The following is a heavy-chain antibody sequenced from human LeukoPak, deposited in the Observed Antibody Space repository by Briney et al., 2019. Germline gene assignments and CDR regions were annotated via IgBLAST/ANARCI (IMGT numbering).Heavy chain of an antibody. CDR3: ASQLRLGELSSKDY. D-gene: IGHD3-16*02. V-gene: IGHV1-69*06. CDR2: IIPIFGTA. J-gene: IGHJ4*02. CDR1: GGTFSSYA. Sequence: ASVKVSCRASGGTFSSYAIGWVRQAPGQGLEWMGGIIPIFGTANYAQKFQGRVTITADKSTSTAYMELSSLRSEDTAVYYCASQLRLGELSSKDYWGQGTLVTVSS.